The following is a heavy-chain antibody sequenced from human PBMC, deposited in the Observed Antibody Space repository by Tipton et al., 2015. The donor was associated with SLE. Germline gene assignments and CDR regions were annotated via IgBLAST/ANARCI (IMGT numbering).Heavy chain of an antibody. CDR2: ISGSGGST. CDR1: EFSFSSYA. CDR3: ANGFSESGMLSHDY. J-gene: IGHJ4*02. D-gene: IGHD1-26*01. V-gene: IGHV3-23*01. Sequence: SLRLSCAVSEFSFSSYAMSWVRRAPGKGLEWVSAISGSGGSTYFADSVKGRLTISRDNSKNTLYLQMNSLRVEDTAVYYCANGFSESGMLSHDYWGQGTLVTVSS.